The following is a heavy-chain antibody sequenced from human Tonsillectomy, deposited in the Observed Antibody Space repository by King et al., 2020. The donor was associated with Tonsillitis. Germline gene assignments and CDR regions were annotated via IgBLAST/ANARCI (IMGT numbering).Heavy chain of an antibody. V-gene: IGHV4-4*07. J-gene: IGHJ6*03. CDR2: IYNSGSA. D-gene: IGHD3-10*01. Sequence: VQLQESGPGLVKPSETLSLTCTVSGDSMSSNFWSWIRQPAGKGLEWMGRIYNSGSANYNPSLKSRVTMSVDTSKNQFSLKVTSVTAADTAVYYCARDRGESGSESYYKYYYYMDVWGKGTTVTVSS. CDR3: ARDRGESGSESYYKYYYYMDV. CDR1: GDSMSSNF.